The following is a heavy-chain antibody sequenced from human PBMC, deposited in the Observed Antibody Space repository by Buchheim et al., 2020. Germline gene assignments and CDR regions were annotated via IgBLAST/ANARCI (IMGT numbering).Heavy chain of an antibody. Sequence: QVQLQESGPGLVKPSGTLSLTCAVSGGSISSSNWWSWVRQPPGKGLEWIGGIYHSGSTNYNPSLKSLVTISVDKSKNQFSLKLSSVTAADTAVYYCARGFPAGRGGRYYYYGMDVWGQGTT. V-gene: IGHV4-4*02. CDR3: ARGFPAGRGGRYYYYGMDV. CDR2: IYHSGST. J-gene: IGHJ6*02. D-gene: IGHD6-19*01. CDR1: GGSISSSNW.